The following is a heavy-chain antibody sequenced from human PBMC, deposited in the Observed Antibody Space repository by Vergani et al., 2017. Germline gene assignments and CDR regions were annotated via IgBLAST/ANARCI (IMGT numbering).Heavy chain of an antibody. V-gene: IGHV4-34*01. CDR3: ARHVTPYYDFWSTLMGFDY. D-gene: IGHD3-3*01. CDR2: IYYSGST. CDR1: GGSFSSYY. Sequence: QVQLQQWGAGLLKPSETLSLTCAVYGGSFSSYYWGWIRQPPGKGLEWIGSIYYSGSTYYNPSLKSRVTISVDTSKNQFSLNLSSVTAADTAVYYCARHVTPYYDFWSTLMGFDYWGQGTLVTVSS. J-gene: IGHJ4*02.